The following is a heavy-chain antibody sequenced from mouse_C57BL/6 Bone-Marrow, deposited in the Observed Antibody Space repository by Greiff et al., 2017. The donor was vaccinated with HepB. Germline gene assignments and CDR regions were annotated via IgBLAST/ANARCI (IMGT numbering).Heavy chain of an antibody. Sequence: VKLQESGPELVKPGASVKLSCKASGYTFTSYDINWVKQRPGQGLEWIGWIYPRDGSTKYNEKFKGKATLTVDTSSSTAYMELHSLTSEDSAVYFCARFYYGSRGLYFDYWGQGTTLTVSS. CDR1: GYTFTSYD. J-gene: IGHJ2*01. CDR2: IYPRDGST. V-gene: IGHV1-85*01. CDR3: ARFYYGSRGLYFDY. D-gene: IGHD1-1*01.